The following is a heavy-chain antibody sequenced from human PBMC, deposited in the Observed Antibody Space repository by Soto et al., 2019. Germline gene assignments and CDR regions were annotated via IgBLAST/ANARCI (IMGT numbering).Heavy chain of an antibody. CDR3: ARLWFGEFRTFDY. Sequence: GASVKVSCKASGYTFTSYGISWVRQAPGQGLEWMGWISAYNGNTNYAEKLQGQVTISADKSISTAYLQWSSLKASDTAMYYCARLWFGEFRTFDYWGQGTLVTVSS. J-gene: IGHJ4*02. CDR1: GYTFTSYG. CDR2: ISAYNGNT. V-gene: IGHV1-18*01. D-gene: IGHD3-10*01.